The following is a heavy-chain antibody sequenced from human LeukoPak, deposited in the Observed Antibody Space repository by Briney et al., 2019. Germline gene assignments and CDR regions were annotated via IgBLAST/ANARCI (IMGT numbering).Heavy chain of an antibody. V-gene: IGHV4-34*01. Sequence: SETLSLTCAVYGGSFSGYDWSWVRQPPGKGLEWIGEINHSGSTNYNPSFKSRVTISVDTSKNQFSLKLSSVTAADTAVYYCARGGLAVAGTPLRYWGQGTLVTVSS. CDR2: INHSGST. J-gene: IGHJ4*02. D-gene: IGHD6-19*01. CDR3: ARGGLAVAGTPLRY. CDR1: GGSFSGYD.